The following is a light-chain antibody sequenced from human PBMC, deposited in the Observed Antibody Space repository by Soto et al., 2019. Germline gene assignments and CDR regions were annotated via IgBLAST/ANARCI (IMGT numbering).Light chain of an antibody. J-gene: IGKJ4*01. V-gene: IGKV1-33*01. CDR3: QQYDNLPLT. Sequence: QMSQSPSSLSVSVGDRVTITCQASQDISNYLNWYQQKPGKAPKLLIYDASNLETGVPSRFSGSGSGTDLTFTISSLQPEDIATYYCQQYDNLPLTFGGGTKVEIK. CDR2: DAS. CDR1: QDISNY.